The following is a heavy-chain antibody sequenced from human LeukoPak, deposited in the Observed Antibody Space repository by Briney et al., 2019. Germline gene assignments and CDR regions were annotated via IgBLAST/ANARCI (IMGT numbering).Heavy chain of an antibody. D-gene: IGHD3-16*01. J-gene: IGHJ4*02. Sequence: GGSLRLSCAASGFTFDDYAMHWVRQAPGKGLEWVSLISGDGGSTYYADSVKGRFTISRDNSKNSLYLQMNSLRTEDTALYYCAKAGGRMEPRVWFDYWGQGNLVTVSS. CDR1: GFTFDDYA. V-gene: IGHV3-43*02. CDR3: AKAGGRMEPRVWFDY. CDR2: ISGDGGST.